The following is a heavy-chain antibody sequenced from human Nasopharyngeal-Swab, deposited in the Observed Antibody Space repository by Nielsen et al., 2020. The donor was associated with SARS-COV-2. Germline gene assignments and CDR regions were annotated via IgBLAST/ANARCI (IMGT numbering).Heavy chain of an antibody. CDR3: AADLTNRWSYY. J-gene: IGHJ4*02. CDR2: INQDGSEK. D-gene: IGHD1-26*01. Sequence: GGSLRLSCAASGFTFSSYWMSWVRQAPGKGLEWVANINQDGSEKYYVDSVKGRFTISRDSANNFLYLQMNSLRAEDTAVYYCAADLTNRWSYYWGQGTLVIVSS. CDR1: GFTFSSYW. V-gene: IGHV3-7*03.